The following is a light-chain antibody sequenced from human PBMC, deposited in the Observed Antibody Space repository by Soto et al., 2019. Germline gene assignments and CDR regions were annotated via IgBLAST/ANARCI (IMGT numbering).Light chain of an antibody. V-gene: IGLV2-14*01. J-gene: IGLJ1*01. Sequence: QAVLTQPAWVSGSPGQAITISCTGTSSDVGGYNYVSWYQQHPGKAPKLMIYDVSNRPSGVSNRFSGSKSGNTAYLTISGLQAEDEADYYCSSYTSGSTYVFGTGTKVTVL. CDR2: DVS. CDR3: SSYTSGSTYV. CDR1: SSDVGGYNY.